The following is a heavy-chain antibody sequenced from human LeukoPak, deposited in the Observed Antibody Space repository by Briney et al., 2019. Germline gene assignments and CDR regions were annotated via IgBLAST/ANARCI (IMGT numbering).Heavy chain of an antibody. CDR2: ISSSSSYI. Sequence: PGGSLRLSCAASGLTFSSYSMNWVRQAPGKGLEWVSSISSSSSYIYYADSVKGRFTISRDNAKNSLYLQMNSLRAEDTAVYYCARDLSSYYFDYWGQGTLVTVSS. D-gene: IGHD6-6*01. J-gene: IGHJ4*02. CDR1: GLTFSSYS. V-gene: IGHV3-21*01. CDR3: ARDLSSYYFDY.